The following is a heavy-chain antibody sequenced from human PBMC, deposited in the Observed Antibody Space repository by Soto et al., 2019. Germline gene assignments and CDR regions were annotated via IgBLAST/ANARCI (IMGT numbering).Heavy chain of an antibody. CDR2: IYYSGST. CDR3: ARDHAGSGWEQAFDY. CDR1: GGSISSGGYY. Sequence: PSETLSLTCTVSGGSISSGGYYWSWIRQHPGKGLEWIGYIYYSGSTYYNPSLKSRVTISVDTSKNQFSLKLSSVTAADTAVYYCARDHAGSGWEQAFDYWGQGTLVTVSS. D-gene: IGHD6-19*01. J-gene: IGHJ4*02. V-gene: IGHV4-31*03.